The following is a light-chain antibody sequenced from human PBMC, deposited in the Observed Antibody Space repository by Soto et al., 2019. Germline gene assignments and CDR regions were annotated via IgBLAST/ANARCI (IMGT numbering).Light chain of an antibody. CDR2: AAS. CDR3: QQSYSVPYT. V-gene: IGKV1-39*01. J-gene: IGKJ2*01. CDR1: QTIGNS. Sequence: DIQMTQSPSSLSASVGDRISITCRSFQTIGNSLNWYQQKPGRAPQLLIFAASSLHSGVPPRFSGGGSGTHFTLTITPTQPEDTATYYCQQSYSVPYTAGQATKV.